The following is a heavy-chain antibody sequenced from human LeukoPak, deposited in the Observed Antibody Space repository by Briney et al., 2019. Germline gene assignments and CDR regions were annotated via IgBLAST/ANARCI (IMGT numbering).Heavy chain of an antibody. V-gene: IGHV4-59*06. J-gene: IGHJ6*02. D-gene: IGHD3-3*01. CDR2: IYYSGST. CDR1: GGSISSYY. Sequence: KPSETLSLTCTVSGGSISSYYWSWIRQHPGKGLEWIGYIYYSGSTYYNPSLKSRVTISVDTSKNQFSLKLSSVTAADTAVYYCARDAFGFYYYGMDVWGQGTTVTVSS. CDR3: ARDAFGFYYYGMDV.